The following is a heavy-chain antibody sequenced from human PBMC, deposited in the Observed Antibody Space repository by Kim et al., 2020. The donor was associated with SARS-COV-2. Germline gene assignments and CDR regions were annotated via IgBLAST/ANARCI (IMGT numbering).Heavy chain of an antibody. CDR3: AKNTVTRFVGAFDM. D-gene: IGHD3-10*02. V-gene: IGHV3-23*01. Sequence: GGSLRLSCAASGFTFSNYAMSWVRQAPGKGLEWVSGISGSGGSTYYADSVKGRFTISRDNSRNTLYVQMNSLRAEDTAVYYCAKNTVTRFVGAFDMWGQGTMVIVSS. J-gene: IGHJ3*02. CDR2: ISGSGGST. CDR1: GFTFSNYA.